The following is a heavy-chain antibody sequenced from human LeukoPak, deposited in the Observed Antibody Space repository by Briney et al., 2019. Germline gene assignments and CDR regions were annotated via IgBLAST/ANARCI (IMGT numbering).Heavy chain of an antibody. Sequence: GESLEISCKGSGYNFTNYWIGWVRQMSGKGLEWMGVIYPGDSDTRYSPSFQGQVTILADTSITTTYLQWSSLKASDTAMYYCARHSQAGGLHPSPSDGFDIWGQGTMVTVSS. J-gene: IGHJ3*02. CDR3: ARHSQAGGLHPSPSDGFDI. D-gene: IGHD3/OR15-3a*01. V-gene: IGHV5-51*01. CDR1: GYNFTNYW. CDR2: IYPGDSDT.